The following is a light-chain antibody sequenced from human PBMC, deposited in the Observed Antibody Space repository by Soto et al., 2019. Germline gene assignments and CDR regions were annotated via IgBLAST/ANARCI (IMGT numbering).Light chain of an antibody. J-gene: IGLJ2*01. V-gene: IGLV2-14*01. CDR2: DVS. CDR3: NSYSSSTTVV. Sequence: QSVLTQPASVSGSPGQSITISCTGTSRDVGAYNYVSWYQQHPGKAHKLMIYDVSNRPSGVSNRFSGSKSGNTASLTISGLQAEDEAYYYCNSYSSSTTVVFGGGTQLTVL. CDR1: SRDVGAYNY.